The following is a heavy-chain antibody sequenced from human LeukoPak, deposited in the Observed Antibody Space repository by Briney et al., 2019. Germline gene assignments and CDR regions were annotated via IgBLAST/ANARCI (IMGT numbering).Heavy chain of an antibody. CDR3: TTLYSGAMDY. J-gene: IGHJ4*02. V-gene: IGHV3-74*01. Sequence: QPGGSLRLSCAASGFSFNTYWMYWVRQVPEKGLVWVSRIETDGSSTSYADSVKGRFTISRDNAKNTLYLQMNSLRAEDTAVYYCTTLYSGAMDYWGQGTLVTVSS. CDR2: IETDGSST. CDR1: GFSFNTYW. D-gene: IGHD1-26*01.